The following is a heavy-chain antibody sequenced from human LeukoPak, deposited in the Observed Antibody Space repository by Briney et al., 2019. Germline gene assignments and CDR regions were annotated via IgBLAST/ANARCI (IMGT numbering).Heavy chain of an antibody. D-gene: IGHD5-12*01. Sequence: SETLSLTCTVSGGSISSYYWSWIRQPAGKGLEWIGRIYSSGSTSSNPSLKSRVTMSVDTSKNHFSLKLSSVTAADTAVYYCARVGDEYSGYDRWFDPWGQRTLVTLSS. CDR3: ARVGDEYSGYDRWFDP. CDR2: IYSSGST. J-gene: IGHJ5*02. CDR1: GGSISSYY. V-gene: IGHV4-4*07.